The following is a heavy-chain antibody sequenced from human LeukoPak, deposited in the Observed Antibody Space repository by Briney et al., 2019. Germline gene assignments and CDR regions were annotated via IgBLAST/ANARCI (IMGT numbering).Heavy chain of an antibody. V-gene: IGHV3-11*01. Sequence: GGSLRLSCAASGFTFNTHAMHWIRQAPGKGLEWVSYISSSGSTIYYADSVKGRFTISRDNAKNSLYLQMNSLRAEDTAVYYCARDRYSSGWYDYWGQGTLVTVSS. D-gene: IGHD6-19*01. CDR3: ARDRYSSGWYDY. CDR1: GFTFNTHA. J-gene: IGHJ4*02. CDR2: ISSSGSTI.